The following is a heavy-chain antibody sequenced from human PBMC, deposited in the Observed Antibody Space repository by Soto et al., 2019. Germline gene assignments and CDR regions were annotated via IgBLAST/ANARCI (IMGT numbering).Heavy chain of an antibody. V-gene: IGHV1-18*01. D-gene: IGHD6-13*01. CDR2: ISAYNGNT. CDR3: ARGLSIAAAGTQYYYYGMDV. CDR1: GYTFTSYG. Sequence: QVQLVQSGAEVKKPGASVKVSCKASGYTFTSYGISWVRQAPGQGLEWMGWISAYNGNTNYAQKLQGRVTMTTDTSXXTXYXXLRSLRSDDTAVYYCARGLSIAAAGTQYYYYGMDVWGQGTTVTVSS. J-gene: IGHJ6*02.